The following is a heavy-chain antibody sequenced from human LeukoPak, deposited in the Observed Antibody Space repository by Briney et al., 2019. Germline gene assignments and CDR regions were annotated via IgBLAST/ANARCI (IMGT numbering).Heavy chain of an antibody. J-gene: IGHJ3*02. Sequence: ETLSLTCTVSGGSVSSGSYYWSWIRQPPGKGLEWVSVIYSGGSTYYADSVKGRFTISRDNSKNTLYLQMNSLRAEDTAVYYCARDRGYYDSSGYITLGAFDIWGQGTMVTVSS. CDR2: IYSGGST. CDR1: GGSVSSGSYY. D-gene: IGHD3-22*01. V-gene: IGHV3-53*01. CDR3: ARDRGYYDSSGYITLGAFDI.